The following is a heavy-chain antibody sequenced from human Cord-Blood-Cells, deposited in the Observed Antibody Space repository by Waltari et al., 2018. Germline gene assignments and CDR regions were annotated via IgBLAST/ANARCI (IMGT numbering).Heavy chain of an antibody. CDR1: GYTFTRYA. CDR3: ARLGIANFDY. Sequence: QVQLVQSGAAAKKPGASVKVSRKASGYTFTRYAIHWVRQARGQRLEWMGWINACNGNTKYAQKFQGRVTITRDTAASAAYVELSSLRSEDTAGYYCARLGIANFDYWGQGTLVTVSS. J-gene: IGHJ4*02. D-gene: IGHD2-21*01. V-gene: IGHV1-3*01. CDR2: INACNGNT.